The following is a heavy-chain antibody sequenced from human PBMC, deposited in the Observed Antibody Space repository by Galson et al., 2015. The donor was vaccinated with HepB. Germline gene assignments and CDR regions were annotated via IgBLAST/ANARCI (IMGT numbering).Heavy chain of an antibody. D-gene: IGHD2-2*01. CDR2: IIPIQGTV. CDR1: GGILTKQA. J-gene: IGHJ6*02. CDR3: ARDMNGGTSWYEVYYNAMDV. Sequence: SVKVSCKASGGILTKQANTWVRQAPGEGLEWMGGIIPIQGTVAFAQKFEGRVKFSADDSTGTAYMELTSLTSEDTAVYYCARDMNGGTSWYEVYYNAMDVWGQGTTVTVSS. V-gene: IGHV1-69*13.